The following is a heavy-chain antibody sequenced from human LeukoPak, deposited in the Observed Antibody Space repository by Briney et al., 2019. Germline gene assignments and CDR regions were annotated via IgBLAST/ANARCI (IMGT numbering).Heavy chain of an antibody. J-gene: IGHJ6*02. CDR3: AKSRVSNSGSVDV. Sequence: GSLRLSFSASGFSITTYGMHWVRQAPGKGLEWGALTSSDGSNKYYADSVKGRFSISRDNSKNTVYMQMNSLSTEDTAVYYCAKSRVSNSGSVDVWGQGTTVTVSS. CDR1: GFSITTYG. CDR2: TSSDGSNK. V-gene: IGHV3-30*18. D-gene: IGHD6-25*01.